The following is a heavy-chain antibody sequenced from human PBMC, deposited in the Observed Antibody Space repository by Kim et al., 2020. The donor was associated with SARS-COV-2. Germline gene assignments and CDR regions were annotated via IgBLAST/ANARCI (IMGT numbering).Heavy chain of an antibody. J-gene: IGHJ3*02. V-gene: IGHV4-31*02. CDR3: ARGGLDSSRAFDI. Sequence: YTPSLKSRVTISVDTSKNQFSLKLSSVTAADTAVYYCARGGLDSSRAFDIWGQGTMVTVSS. D-gene: IGHD6-13*01.